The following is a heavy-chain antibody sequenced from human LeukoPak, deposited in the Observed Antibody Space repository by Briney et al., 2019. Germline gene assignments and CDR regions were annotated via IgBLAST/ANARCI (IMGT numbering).Heavy chain of an antibody. D-gene: IGHD1-26*01. CDR3: ARDRGGSKNARGAFDI. CDR2: INPNSGGT. J-gene: IGHJ3*02. Sequence: ASVKVSCKASGYTFTGYYMHWVRQAPGQGLEWMGWINPNSGGTNYAQKFQGRVTMTRDTSISTAYMELSRLRSDDTAVYYCARDRGGSKNARGAFDIWGQGTMVTVSS. CDR1: GYTFTGYY. V-gene: IGHV1-2*02.